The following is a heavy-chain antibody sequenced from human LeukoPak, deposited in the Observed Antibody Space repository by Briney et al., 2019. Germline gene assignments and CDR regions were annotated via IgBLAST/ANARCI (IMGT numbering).Heavy chain of an antibody. Sequence: SETLSLTCAVYGGSFSGYYWSWIRQPPGKGLEWIGEINHSGSTNYNPSLKSRVTISVDTSKNQFSLKLSSMTAADTAVYYCARNRITMVRGVYMDVWGKGTTVTVSS. V-gene: IGHV4-34*01. CDR3: ARNRITMVRGVYMDV. CDR1: GGSFSGYY. J-gene: IGHJ6*03. D-gene: IGHD3-10*01. CDR2: INHSGST.